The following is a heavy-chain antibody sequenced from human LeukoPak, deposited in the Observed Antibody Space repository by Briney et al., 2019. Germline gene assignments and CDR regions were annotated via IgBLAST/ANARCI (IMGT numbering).Heavy chain of an antibody. CDR2: INPNSGGT. CDR1: RYTFTGYY. Sequence: ASVKVSCKASRYTFTGYYMHWVRQAPGQGREWMGWINPNSGGTNYAQKFQGRVTMTRDTSISTAYMELSRLRSDDTAVYYCATLARYSGYDFDYWGQGTLVTVSS. D-gene: IGHD5-12*01. V-gene: IGHV1-2*02. J-gene: IGHJ4*02. CDR3: ATLARYSGYDFDY.